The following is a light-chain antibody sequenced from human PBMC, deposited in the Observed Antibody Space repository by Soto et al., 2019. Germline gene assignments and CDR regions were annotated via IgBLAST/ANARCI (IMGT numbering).Light chain of an antibody. J-gene: IGKJ1*01. CDR1: QNIGNY. V-gene: IGKV1-39*01. Sequence: DIQMTQSPSSLSASVGDRVTITCRASQNIGNYLHWYQQQPGKAPKLLIYSVSNLQTGVPSRFSGRGSGTDFTLTISSLQPEDSSTFYCQQSYNRPTWTFGQGTKVEIK. CDR2: SVS. CDR3: QQSYNRPTWT.